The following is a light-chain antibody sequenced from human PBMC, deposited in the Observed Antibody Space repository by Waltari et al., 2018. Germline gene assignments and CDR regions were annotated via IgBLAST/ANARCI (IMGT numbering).Light chain of an antibody. CDR2: WAS. CDR1: QSLLFRSDNRNY. V-gene: IGKV4-1*01. Sequence: DIVMTQSPESLPVSLGGRVTIKCRSSQSLLFRSDNRNYLAWFQQKLGQSPRLLISWASSRESGVPDRFSGSGSGTDFTLTITDLHPEDVAVYYCQQYYASWTFGQGTKVELK. CDR3: QQYYASWT. J-gene: IGKJ1*01.